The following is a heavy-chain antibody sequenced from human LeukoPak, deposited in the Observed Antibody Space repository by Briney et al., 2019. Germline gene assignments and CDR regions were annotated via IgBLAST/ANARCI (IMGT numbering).Heavy chain of an antibody. J-gene: IGHJ4*02. CDR2: IYPGDSDT. CDR3: ARLDGDLSY. D-gene: IGHD4-17*01. CDR1: GYSFTNYW. V-gene: IGHV5-51*01. Sequence: GESLKISCRGCGYSFTNYWIGWVRQMPGKGLEWMGVIYPGDSDTTYSPSFQGQVTISADKSISTAYLQWSSLKASDTAMYYCARLDGDLSYWGQGTLVTVSS.